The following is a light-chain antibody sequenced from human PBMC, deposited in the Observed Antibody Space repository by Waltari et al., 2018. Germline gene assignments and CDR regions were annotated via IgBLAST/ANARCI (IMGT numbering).Light chain of an antibody. CDR2: SNS. Sequence: QPVVTQPPSASGTPGQRVTTSGSGSSSNIESNPVNWYQQLPGRAPRLLIYSNSHRPSGVPDRFSASTSGKSASLAISGLQSDDEGNYYCASWDYSLNGVVYGGGTKLTVL. J-gene: IGLJ2*01. V-gene: IGLV1-44*01. CDR3: ASWDYSLNGVV. CDR1: SSNIESNP.